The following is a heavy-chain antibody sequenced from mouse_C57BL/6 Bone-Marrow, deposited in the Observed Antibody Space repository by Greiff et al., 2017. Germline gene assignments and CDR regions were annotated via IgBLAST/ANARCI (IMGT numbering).Heavy chain of an antibody. V-gene: IGHV6-3*01. D-gene: IGHD3-2*02. Sequence: EVKVEESGGGLVQPGGSMKLSCVASGFTFSNYWMNWVRQSPEKGLEWVAQIRLKSDNYATHYAESVKGRFDISRDDYKSSVYLQMNNLRAEDTVIYYCTGPAQATFSYAMDYWGQGTSVTVSS. CDR2: IRLKSDNYAT. CDR3: TGPAQATFSYAMDY. CDR1: GFTFSNYW. J-gene: IGHJ4*01.